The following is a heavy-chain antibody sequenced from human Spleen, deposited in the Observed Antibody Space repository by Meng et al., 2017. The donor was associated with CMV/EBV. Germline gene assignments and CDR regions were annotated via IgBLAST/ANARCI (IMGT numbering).Heavy chain of an antibody. CDR2: ISSSGSTI. D-gene: IGHD3-22*01. CDR1: GFTFSDYY. CDR3: AKLPETRGLGYYDSSGYSDY. Sequence: GESLKISCAASGFTFSDYYMSWIRQAPGKGLEWVSHISSSGSTIYYADSVKGRFTISRDSAKNSLFLQMNSLRAEDTAVYYCAKLPETRGLGYYDSSGYSDYWGQGTLVTVSS. V-gene: IGHV3-11*04. J-gene: IGHJ4*02.